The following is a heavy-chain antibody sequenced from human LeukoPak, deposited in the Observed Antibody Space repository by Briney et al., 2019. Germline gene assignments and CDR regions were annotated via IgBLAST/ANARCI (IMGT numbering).Heavy chain of an antibody. D-gene: IGHD2-15*01. Sequence: GGSLRLSCAASGFTFSNAWMSWVRQAPGKGLEWVAVISYDGSNKYYADSVKGRFTISRDNSKNTLYLQMNSLRAEDTAVYYCARGLLGYCSGGSCYGDYWGQGTLVTVSS. J-gene: IGHJ4*02. CDR3: ARGLLGYCSGGSCYGDY. V-gene: IGHV3-30-3*01. CDR1: GFTFSNAW. CDR2: ISYDGSNK.